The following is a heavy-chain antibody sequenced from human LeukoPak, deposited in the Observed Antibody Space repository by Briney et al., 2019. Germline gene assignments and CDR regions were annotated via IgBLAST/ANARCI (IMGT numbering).Heavy chain of an antibody. D-gene: IGHD1-26*01. V-gene: IGHV3-7*01. CDR3: ARVGASQGDAFDI. Sequence: GGSLRLSCAASGFTFSSYWMSWVRQAPGKGLEWVANIKQDGSEKYYVDSVKGRFTISRDNAKNSLYLQMNSLRAEDTAVYYCARVGASQGDAFDIWGQGTMVTVSS. CDR2: IKQDGSEK. J-gene: IGHJ3*02. CDR1: GFTFSSYW.